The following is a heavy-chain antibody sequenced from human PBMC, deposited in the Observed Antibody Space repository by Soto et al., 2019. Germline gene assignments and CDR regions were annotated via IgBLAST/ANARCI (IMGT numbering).Heavy chain of an antibody. V-gene: IGHV5-51*01. CDR2: MYPGDSDT. CDR3: ARQEYYYDSSGYYYFDY. D-gene: IGHD3-22*01. Sequence: GESLKISCKGAGYSFTSYWMGWVRQMPGKGLEWVGVMYPGDSDTRYSPSFQGQVTISADKSISTAYLQWSSLKASDTAMYYCARQEYYYDSSGYYYFDYWGQGTLVTVSS. CDR1: GYSFTSYW. J-gene: IGHJ4*02.